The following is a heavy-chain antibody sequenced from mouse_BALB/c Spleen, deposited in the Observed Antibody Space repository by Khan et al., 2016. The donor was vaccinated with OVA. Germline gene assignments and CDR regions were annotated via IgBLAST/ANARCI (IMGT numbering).Heavy chain of an antibody. CDR1: GFSLSSNG. CDR3: AKFTPDYDSMDY. Sequence: QVQLKESGPGLVAPSQSLSITCTVSGFSLSSNGVSWVRQPPGKGLEWLGVVWGDGSTNYHSTLKSRLTTSKDNTKSQVSLKLNNLQTDDTVTFYCAKFTPDYDSMDYWGQGTSVTVSS. D-gene: IGHD1-1*01. J-gene: IGHJ4*01. CDR2: VWGDGST. V-gene: IGHV2-3*01.